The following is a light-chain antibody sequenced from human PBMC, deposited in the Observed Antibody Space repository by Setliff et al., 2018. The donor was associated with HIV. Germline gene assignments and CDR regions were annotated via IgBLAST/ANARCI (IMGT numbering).Light chain of an antibody. V-gene: IGLV2-23*02. CDR1: SGDVGGYNY. Sequence: SVLTQPASVSGSPGQSITISCTGTSGDVGGYNYVSWYQHYPGKAPKFMIYDVTTRPSGVSNRFSGSKSGNTASLTISGLQAEDEADYFCCSYVTGSTYVCGTGTKVTVL. CDR3: CSYVTGSTYV. CDR2: DVT. J-gene: IGLJ1*01.